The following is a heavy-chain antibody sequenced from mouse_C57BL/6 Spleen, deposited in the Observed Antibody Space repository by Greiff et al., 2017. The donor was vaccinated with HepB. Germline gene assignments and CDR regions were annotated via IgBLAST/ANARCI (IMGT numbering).Heavy chain of an antibody. V-gene: IGHV1-61*01. CDR1: GYTFTSYW. D-gene: IGHD2-1*01. J-gene: IGHJ3*01. Sequence: QVQLQQPGAELVRPGSSVKLSCKASGYTFTSYWMDWVKQRPGQGLEWIGNIYPSDSETHYTQKFKDKATLTVDKSSSTAYMQLSSLTSEDSAVYYCARTRGNQAWFAYWGQGTLVTVSA. CDR3: ARTRGNQAWFAY. CDR2: IYPSDSET.